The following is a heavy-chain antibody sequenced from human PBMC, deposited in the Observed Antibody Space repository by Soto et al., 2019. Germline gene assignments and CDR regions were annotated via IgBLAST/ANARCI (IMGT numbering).Heavy chain of an antibody. D-gene: IGHD3-10*01. CDR1: GYTFTTYG. V-gene: IGHV1-18*01. CDR3: TREGSAPYYYYGMDA. Sequence: QVQLEQSAPEVKKPGASVKVSCKASGYTFTTYGISWVRQAPGQGLEWLGWINTHNGNTNYAQNLQGRVIMTADTSTSTAYMELRSLRSDDTAIYYCTREGSAPYYYYGMDAWGQGTPVTVSS. CDR2: INTHNGNT. J-gene: IGHJ6*02.